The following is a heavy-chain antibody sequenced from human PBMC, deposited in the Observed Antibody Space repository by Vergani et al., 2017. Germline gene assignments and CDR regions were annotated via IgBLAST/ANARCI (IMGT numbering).Heavy chain of an antibody. J-gene: IGHJ4*02. CDR1: GFTSAGYA. CDR2: ISWNSNSI. D-gene: IGHD2-2*01. Sequence: EVQLEESGGGLVLPGRSLGLSCVASGFTSAGYAMHWVRQAPGKGLEWVSGISWNSNSIGYADSVKGRFTISRDNAKNSLYLQMNSLRAEDTALYYCARAEYQLPYHYWGQGTLVTVSS. V-gene: IGHV3-9*02. CDR3: ARAEYQLPYHY.